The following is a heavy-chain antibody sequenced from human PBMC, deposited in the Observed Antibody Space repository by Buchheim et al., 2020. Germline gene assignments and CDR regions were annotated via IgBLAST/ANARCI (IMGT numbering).Heavy chain of an antibody. J-gene: IGHJ4*02. D-gene: IGHD5-18*01. V-gene: IGHV3-23*01. CDR3: VKEALGYSYADY. CDR1: GFTFSKSA. CDR2: ISEDGGRT. Sequence: EVQLLASGGGFVQAGGSLRLSCAASGFTFSKSAMSWVRQAPGKGLEWVSAISEDGGRTYYADSVEGRFTISRDNSKNTLYLQRNSLRAEDTAIYYCVKEALGYSYADYWGQGTL.